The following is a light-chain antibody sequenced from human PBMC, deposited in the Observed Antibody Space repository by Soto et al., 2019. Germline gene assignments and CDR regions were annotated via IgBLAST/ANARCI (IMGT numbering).Light chain of an antibody. CDR1: QSVDRY. J-gene: IGKJ1*01. V-gene: IGKV1-5*01. CDR3: QQYKDYTWT. Sequence: DIQMNQYPSTLSASVGDRVSITCRASQSVDRYLAWYQQKPGKAPHLLIYDASSLESGVPSRFSGSGSGTEFTLTISSLQPDDFTTFYCQQYKDYTWTFGQGTNVEV. CDR2: DAS.